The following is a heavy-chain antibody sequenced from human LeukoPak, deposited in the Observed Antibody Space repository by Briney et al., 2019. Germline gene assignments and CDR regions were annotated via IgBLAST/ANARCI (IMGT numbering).Heavy chain of an antibody. CDR3: ARHSSGYSSGWYRWYWFDP. Sequence: GESLKISCKGSGNSFTSYWIGWVRQMPGKGLEWMGIIYPGDSDTRYSPSFQGQVTIPADKSISTAYLRWSSLKASDTAMYYCARHSSGYSSGWYRWYWFDPWGQGTLVTVSS. V-gene: IGHV5-51*01. CDR2: IYPGDSDT. D-gene: IGHD6-19*01. CDR1: GNSFTSYW. J-gene: IGHJ5*02.